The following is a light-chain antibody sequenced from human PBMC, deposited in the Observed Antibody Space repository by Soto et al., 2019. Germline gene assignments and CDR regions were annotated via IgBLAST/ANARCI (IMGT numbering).Light chain of an antibody. CDR2: KAS. CDR1: QGLGVW. CDR3: QQSYSTPLT. Sequence: DIQMTQSPSSVSASVGDRVTITCRASQGLGVWLGWYQQKPGKAPQLLIYKASRLESGVPSRFSGSGSETEFTLTISSLQPEDFATYYCQQSYSTPLTFGGGTKVDIK. V-gene: IGKV1-12*01. J-gene: IGKJ4*01.